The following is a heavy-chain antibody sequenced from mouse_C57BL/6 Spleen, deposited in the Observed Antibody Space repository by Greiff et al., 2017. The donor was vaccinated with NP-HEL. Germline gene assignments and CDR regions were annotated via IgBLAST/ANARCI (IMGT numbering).Heavy chain of an antibody. CDR1: GYTFTNYW. CDR2: IYPGGGYT. J-gene: IGHJ2*01. Sequence: VNLVESGAELVRPGTSVKMSCKASGYTFTNYWIGWAKQRPGHGLEWIGDIYPGGGYTNYNEKFKGKATLTADKSSSTAYMQFSSLTSEDSAIYYCARRTYYFDYWGQGTTLTVSS. V-gene: IGHV1-63*01. CDR3: ARRTYYFDY.